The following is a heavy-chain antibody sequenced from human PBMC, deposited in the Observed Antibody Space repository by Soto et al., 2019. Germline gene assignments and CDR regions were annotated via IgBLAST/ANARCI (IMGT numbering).Heavy chain of an antibody. J-gene: IGHJ4*02. D-gene: IGHD4-17*01. CDR2: INHSGRP. CDR1: GGSFSGYY. Sequence: SETQSLTCDVYGGSFSGYYWSWIRQPPGKGLEWIGEINHSGRPNYNTSLKSRVTISVDTSKNPFSLKLSSVTAADTAVYYCALLYGEYVGPVDYWGQGTLVTVYS. V-gene: IGHV4-34*01. CDR3: ALLYGEYVGPVDY.